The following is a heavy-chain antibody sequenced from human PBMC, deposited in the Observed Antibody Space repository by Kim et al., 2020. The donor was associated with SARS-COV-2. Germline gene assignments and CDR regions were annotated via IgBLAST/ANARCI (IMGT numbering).Heavy chain of an antibody. D-gene: IGHD4-17*01. Sequence: ASVKVSCKASGYTFTSYAMHWVRQAPGQRLEWMGWINACNGNTKYSQKFQGRVTITRDTSANTAYMELRSLRSEDTAVYYCARDYVDRSVYVQHWGQGTL. CDR1: GYTFTSYA. V-gene: IGHV1-3*01. CDR2: INACNGNT. CDR3: ARDYVDRSVYVQH. J-gene: IGHJ1*01.